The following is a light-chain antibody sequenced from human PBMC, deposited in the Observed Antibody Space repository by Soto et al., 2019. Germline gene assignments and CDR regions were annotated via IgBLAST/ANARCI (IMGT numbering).Light chain of an antibody. CDR1: SSDVGGYNY. CDR3: CSYAGSTRHV. J-gene: IGLJ1*01. CDR2: DVS. V-gene: IGLV2-11*01. Sequence: QSALTQPRSVSGSPGQSVTISCTGTSSDVGGYNYVSWYQQHPGKAPKVMIYDVSERPSGVPDSFSGSKSGNTASLTISGLQAEDEADYYCCSYAGSTRHVFGTGTKVTVL.